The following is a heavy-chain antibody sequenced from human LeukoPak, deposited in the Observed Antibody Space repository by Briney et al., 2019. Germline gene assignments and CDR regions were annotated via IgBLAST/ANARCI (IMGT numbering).Heavy chain of an antibody. CDR2: IIPIFGTA. V-gene: IGHV1-69*05. D-gene: IGHD6-13*01. CDR1: GDTFSIYA. CDR3: ARTYSSSWSYFDY. Sequence: SVNVSCKASGDTFSIYANSWVRHAPGQGLEWVGGIIPIFGTANYAQKFQGRVTITTDESTSTAYMELSSLRSEDTAVYYCARTYSSSWSYFDYWGQGTLVTASS. J-gene: IGHJ4*02.